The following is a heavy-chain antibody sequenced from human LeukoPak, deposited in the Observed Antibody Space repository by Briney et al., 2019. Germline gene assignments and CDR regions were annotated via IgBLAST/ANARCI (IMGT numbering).Heavy chain of an antibody. Sequence: SETLSLTCTVSGGSISSYYWSWIRQPPGKGLEWIGYIYYTGSTNYSPSLKGRVTISVDTSKNQFSLKLRSVTAADTAVYYCARISSSNWYNERGAFDVWGQGTMVTVSS. J-gene: IGHJ3*01. CDR3: ARISSSNWYNERGAFDV. CDR2: IYYTGST. D-gene: IGHD6-13*01. V-gene: IGHV4-59*01. CDR1: GGSISSYY.